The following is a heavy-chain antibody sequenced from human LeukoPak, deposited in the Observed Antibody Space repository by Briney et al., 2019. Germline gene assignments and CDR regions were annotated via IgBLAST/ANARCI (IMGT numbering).Heavy chain of an antibody. CDR3: ARALPEIDY. CDR2: INPYSSGT. CDR1: GYTFSDYY. V-gene: IGHV1-2*02. J-gene: IGHJ4*02. Sequence: GASVKVSCKASGYTFSDYYIHWVRQAPGQGLEWMGRINPYSSGTHYAQKFQGRVTMTRDTSTSTAYMELSRLRYGDTAVYYCARALPEIDYWGQGTLVTVSS.